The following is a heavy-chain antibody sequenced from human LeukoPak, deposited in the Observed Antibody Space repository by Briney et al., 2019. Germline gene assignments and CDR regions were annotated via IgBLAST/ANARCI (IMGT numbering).Heavy chain of an antibody. D-gene: IGHD2-2*01. J-gene: IGHJ4*02. Sequence: ASETLSLTCTVSGGSISSGSYYWSWIRQPAGKGLEWIGRIYTSGSTNYNPSLKSRVTMSVDTSKNQFSLKLSSVTAADTAVYYCARAGYCSSTSCYEDPFDYWGQGTLVTVSS. CDR3: ARAGYCSSTSCYEDPFDY. CDR2: IYTSGST. CDR1: GGSISSGSYY. V-gene: IGHV4-61*02.